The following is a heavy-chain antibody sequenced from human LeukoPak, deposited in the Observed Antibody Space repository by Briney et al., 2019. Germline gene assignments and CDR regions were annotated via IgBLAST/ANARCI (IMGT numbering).Heavy chain of an antibody. Sequence: GGSLRLSCVASGFTFSGYWMFWVRQVPGKGLMWVADINGDGSWTRYADTVKGRFTISRDNAKRTLYLQMNSLRDDDTAVYYCARDPRNKGLDSWGQGTLVTVSS. CDR3: ARDPRNKGLDS. V-gene: IGHV3-74*01. D-gene: IGHD1/OR15-1a*01. CDR2: INGDGSWT. J-gene: IGHJ5*01. CDR1: GFTFSGYW.